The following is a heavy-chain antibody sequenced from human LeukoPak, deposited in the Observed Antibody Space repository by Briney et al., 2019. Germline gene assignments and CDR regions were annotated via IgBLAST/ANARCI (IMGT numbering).Heavy chain of an antibody. CDR3: ARDSNYDSENWFDP. D-gene: IGHD3-22*01. J-gene: IGHJ5*02. CDR2: IYYSGST. CDR1: GGSISSYY. V-gene: IGHV4-59*01. Sequence: SETLSLTCTVSGGSISSYYWSWIRQPPGKGLEWIGYIYYSGSTNYNPSLKSRVTISVDTPKNQFSLKLSSVTAADTAVYYCARDSNYDSENWFDPWGQGTLVTVFS.